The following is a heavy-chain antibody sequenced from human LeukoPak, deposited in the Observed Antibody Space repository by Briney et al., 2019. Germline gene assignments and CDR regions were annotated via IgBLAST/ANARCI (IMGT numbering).Heavy chain of an antibody. CDR3: ARDVGEYCSSTSCYASDY. CDR2: INPNSGGT. J-gene: IGHJ4*02. CDR1: GYTFTGYY. Sequence: ASVKVSCKASGYTFTGYYMHWVRQAPGQGLEWMGWINPNSGGTNYAQKFQGRVTMTRDTSISTAYMELSGLRSDDTAVYYCARDVGEYCSSTSCYASDYWGQGTLVTVSS. V-gene: IGHV1-2*02. D-gene: IGHD2-2*01.